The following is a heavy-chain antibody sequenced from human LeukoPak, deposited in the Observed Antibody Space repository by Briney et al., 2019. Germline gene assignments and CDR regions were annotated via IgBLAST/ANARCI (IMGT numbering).Heavy chain of an antibody. D-gene: IGHD6-19*01. CDR1: NYG. J-gene: IGHJ4*02. V-gene: IGHV3-30*03. CDR2: VSSDGGTK. CDR3: ARAGYSSGWYYFDY. Sequence: PGGSLRLSCTASNYGMQWVRQAPGKGLEWVAVVSSDGGTKYYADSVKGRFTISRDSAKNTLFLQMDSLRAEDTAVYYCARAGYSSGWYYFDYWGQGTLVTVSS.